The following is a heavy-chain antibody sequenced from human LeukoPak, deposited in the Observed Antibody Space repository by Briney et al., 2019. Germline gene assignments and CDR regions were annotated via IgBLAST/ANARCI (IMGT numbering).Heavy chain of an antibody. CDR1: GYTFTGYY. V-gene: IGHV1-18*04. J-gene: IGHJ4*02. CDR2: ISAYNGNT. Sequence: ASVKVSCKASGYTFTGYYMHWVRQAPGQGLEWMGWISAYNGNTNYAQKLQGRVTMTTDTSTSTAYMELRSLRSDDTAVYYCARDTAMVIDYWGQGTLVTVSS. CDR3: ARDTAMVIDY. D-gene: IGHD5-18*01.